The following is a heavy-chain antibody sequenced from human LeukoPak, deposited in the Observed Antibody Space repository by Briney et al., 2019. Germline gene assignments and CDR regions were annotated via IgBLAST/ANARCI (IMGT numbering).Heavy chain of an antibody. CDR3: AKVVTGTTLDYYYYMDV. V-gene: IGHV3-9*01. CDR2: ISWNSGSI. Sequence: GRSLRLSCAASGFSFDDYAMHWVRQAPGKGLEWVSGISWNSGSIGYADSVKGRFTISRDNAKNSLYLQMSRLRAEDTALYYCAKVVTGTTLDYYYYMDVWGKGTTVTVSS. D-gene: IGHD1-1*01. J-gene: IGHJ6*03. CDR1: GFSFDDYA.